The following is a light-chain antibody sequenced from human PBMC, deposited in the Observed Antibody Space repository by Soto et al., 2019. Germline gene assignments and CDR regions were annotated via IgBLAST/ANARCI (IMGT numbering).Light chain of an antibody. CDR3: QQSYSPQWT. CDR2: AAS. V-gene: IGKV1-39*01. Sequence: DIQMTQSPSSLSASVGDRVTITCRASQSISNYLKWYQHKAGKAPKVLIYAASSLQRGVPSRFIGGGSGTDLTLIISSMLHDDVATYYCQQSYSPQWTFGQGTKVEI. J-gene: IGKJ1*01. CDR1: QSISNY.